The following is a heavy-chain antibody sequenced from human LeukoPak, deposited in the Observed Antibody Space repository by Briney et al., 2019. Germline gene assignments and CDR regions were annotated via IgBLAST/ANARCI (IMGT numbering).Heavy chain of an antibody. V-gene: IGHV4-59*01. CDR1: GGSISSYY. Sequence: PSETLSLTCTVSGGSISSYYWSWIRQPPGKGLEYIGYIFYIGSTNYNPSLQSRVIISVDTSKNQFSLKLSSVTAADTAVYYCASYSSSRSGFDNWGQGILVTVSS. J-gene: IGHJ4*02. CDR3: ASYSSSRSGFDN. D-gene: IGHD6-6*01. CDR2: IFYIGST.